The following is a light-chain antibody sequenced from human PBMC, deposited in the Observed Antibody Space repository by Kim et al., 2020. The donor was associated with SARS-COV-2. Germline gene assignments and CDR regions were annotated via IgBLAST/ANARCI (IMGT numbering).Light chain of an antibody. J-gene: IGLJ1*01. CDR3: HSYDRDSHV. Sequence: GKRAPTSSPRGAGAIATALVRCHRQRPARAPATVIYADNERPSGVPDRFSGSSDASSNSASLTISGLKTEDEADYYCHSYDRDSHVFGTGTKVTVL. CDR1: AGAIATAL. V-gene: IGLV6-57*03. CDR2: ADN.